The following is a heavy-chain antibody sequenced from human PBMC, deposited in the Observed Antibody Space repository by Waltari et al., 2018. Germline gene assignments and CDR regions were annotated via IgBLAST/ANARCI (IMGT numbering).Heavy chain of an antibody. CDR3: AKDRISTSYYYYYHMDV. CDR1: GFTFTTYP. CDR2: ISSTSSYI. Sequence: EVQLVESGGGLVKPGGSLRLSCAASGFTFTTYPMNWLRQAPGKGLEWVSSISSTSSYIYYADSVKGRFTISRDNAKNSLYLQMNSLRGEDTAVYYCAKDRISTSYYYYYHMDVWGQGTTVTVSS. D-gene: IGHD3-16*01. J-gene: IGHJ6*02. V-gene: IGHV3-21*01.